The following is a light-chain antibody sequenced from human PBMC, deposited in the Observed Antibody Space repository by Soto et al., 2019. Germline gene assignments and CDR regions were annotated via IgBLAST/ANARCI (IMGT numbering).Light chain of an antibody. CDR1: QNVRTY. V-gene: IGKV3-11*01. CDR2: EAS. J-gene: IGKJ4*01. CDR3: HQRSNWPRT. Sequence: EIVLTQSPATLSLFPGERATLSCRASQNVRTYLAWYQQKPGQAPRLLISEASKRATGIPARFSGSGSGTDFTLTISSLEAEDSAVYYCHQRSNWPRTFGGGSKVEIK.